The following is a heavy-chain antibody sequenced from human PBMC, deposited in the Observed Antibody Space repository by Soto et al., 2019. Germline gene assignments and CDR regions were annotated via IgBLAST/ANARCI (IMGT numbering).Heavy chain of an antibody. CDR1: GFTFNIYG. CDR2: ISYDGSNQ. V-gene: IGHV3-30*18. Sequence: GGSLRLSCAASGFTFNIYGMHWVRQAPDKGLEWVALISYDGSNQYYADPVKGRFTISRDNSKNTLFLQMNSLRADDTAVYYCAKDQASGQGSFDSWGQGTLVTVSS. CDR3: AKDQASGQGSFDS. J-gene: IGHJ4*02.